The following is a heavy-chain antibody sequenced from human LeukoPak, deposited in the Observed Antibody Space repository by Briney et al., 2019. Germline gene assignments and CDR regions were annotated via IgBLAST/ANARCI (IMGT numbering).Heavy chain of an antibody. CDR3: AKRYRVTGGCFDS. CDR2: MSGSGGTT. CDR1: GFTFSSYH. Sequence: GGSLRLSCAASGFTFSSYHLSWVRQAPGKGLEWVSAMSGSGGTTYYGDSVKGRFIVSRDNPKKTLYLQMNSLRAEDTAVYFCAKRYRVTGGCFDSWGQGTLVTVSS. D-gene: IGHD6-19*01. J-gene: IGHJ4*02. V-gene: IGHV3-23*01.